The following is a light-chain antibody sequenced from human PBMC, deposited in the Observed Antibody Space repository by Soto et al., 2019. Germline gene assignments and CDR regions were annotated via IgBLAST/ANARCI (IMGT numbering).Light chain of an antibody. CDR2: DVS. CDR1: SSDVGGYNY. CDR3: SSYTSSSAPYV. J-gene: IGLJ1*01. V-gene: IGLV2-14*01. Sequence: QSALTQPASVSGSPGQSITISCTGTSSDVGGYNYVSWYQQHPGKAPKLMIYDVSNRPSGVSNRLSGSKSGNTASLTISGLQAADEADYYCSSYTSSSAPYVFGTGTKLTVL.